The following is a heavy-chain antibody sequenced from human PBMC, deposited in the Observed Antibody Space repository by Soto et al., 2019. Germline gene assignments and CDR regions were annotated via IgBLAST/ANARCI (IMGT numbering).Heavy chain of an antibody. CDR1: GGSISGGDYY. V-gene: IGHV4-30-4*01. D-gene: IGHD2-2*01. J-gene: IGHJ4*02. CDR2: IYYSGST. CDR3: ARSFPASMRVFHY. Sequence: SETLSLTCAVYGGSISGGDYYWSWIRQPPGKGLEWIGYIYYSGSTYYNPSLKSRITISVDTSKNQFSLKLTSVTAADTAVYYCARSFPASMRVFHYWGQGTLVTVSS.